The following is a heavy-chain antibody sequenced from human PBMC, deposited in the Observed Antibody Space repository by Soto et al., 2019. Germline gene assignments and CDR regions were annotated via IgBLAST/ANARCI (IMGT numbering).Heavy chain of an antibody. CDR1: GFSLSNARMG. J-gene: IGHJ4*02. Sequence: GSGPTLVNPTETLTLTCTVSGFSLSNARMGVSWIRQPPGKALEWLAHIFSNDEKSYSTSLKSRLTISKDTSKSQVVLTMTNMDPVDTATYYCARRTYSSSSHYYDSSGYYYVFDYWGQGTLVTVSS. D-gene: IGHD3-22*01. V-gene: IGHV2-26*01. CDR2: IFSNDEK. CDR3: ARRTYSSSSHYYDSSGYYYVFDY.